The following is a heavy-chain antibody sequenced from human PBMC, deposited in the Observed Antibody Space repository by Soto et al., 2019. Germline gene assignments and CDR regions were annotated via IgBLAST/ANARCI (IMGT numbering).Heavy chain of an antibody. J-gene: IGHJ6*02. CDR2: IWYDGSNK. CDR1: GFTFSSYG. D-gene: IGHD2-2*01. CDR3: ARGPQGYCISTSCYGATAYYYYGMDV. V-gene: IGHV3-33*01. Sequence: PGGSLRLSCAASGFTFSSYGMHWVRQAPGKGLEWVAVIWYDGSNKYYADSVKGRFTISRDNSKNTLYLQMNSLRAEDTAVYYCARGPQGYCISTSCYGATAYYYYGMDVWGQGTTVTVSS.